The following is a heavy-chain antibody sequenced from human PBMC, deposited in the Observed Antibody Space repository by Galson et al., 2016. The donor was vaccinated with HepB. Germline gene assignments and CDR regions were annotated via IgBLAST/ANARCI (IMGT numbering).Heavy chain of an antibody. CDR1: GYTFTNHY. CDR3: ARDRTYYYDSSAFKGGWYFDV. CDR2: INPASGAT. J-gene: IGHJ2*01. Sequence: SVKVSCKASGYTFTNHYIHLVRQAPGQGLEWMEWINPASGATNYAQKFQGRVTMTRDTPIGTAFMELSGLRFDDTAVYYCARDRTYYYDSSAFKGGWYFDVWGRGSQVTVSS. V-gene: IGHV1-2*02. D-gene: IGHD3-22*01.